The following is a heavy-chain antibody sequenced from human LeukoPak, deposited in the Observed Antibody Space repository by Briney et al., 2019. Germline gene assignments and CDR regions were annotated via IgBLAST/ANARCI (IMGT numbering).Heavy chain of an antibody. V-gene: IGHV1-69*06. CDR1: GGTFSSYA. CDR2: IIPIFGTA. J-gene: IGHJ5*02. Sequence: ASVKVSCKASGGTFSSYAISWVRQAPGQGLEWMGGIIPIFGTANYAQKFQGRVTITADKSTSTAYMELSSLRSEDTAVYYCARPNSGYDAWDWFDPWGQGTLVTVSS. D-gene: IGHD5-12*01. CDR3: ARPNSGYDAWDWFDP.